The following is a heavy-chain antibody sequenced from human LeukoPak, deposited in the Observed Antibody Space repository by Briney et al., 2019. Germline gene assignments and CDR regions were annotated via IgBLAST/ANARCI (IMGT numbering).Heavy chain of an antibody. CDR1: GLTFSTYA. V-gene: IGHV3-23*01. D-gene: IGHD3-22*01. CDR3: AKYKDTSGYVDY. CDR2: ISGSGGST. Sequence: GGSLRLSCAASGLTFSTYAMSWVRQAPGKGLEWVSAISGSGGSTYYADSVKGRFTISRDNSKNTLYLQMNSLRAEDTAVYYCAKYKDTSGYVDYWGQGTLVTVSS. J-gene: IGHJ4*02.